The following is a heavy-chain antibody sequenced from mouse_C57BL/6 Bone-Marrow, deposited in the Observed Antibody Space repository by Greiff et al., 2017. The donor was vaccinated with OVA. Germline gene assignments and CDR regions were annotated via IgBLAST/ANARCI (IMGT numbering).Heavy chain of an antibody. CDR3: ARQDGSSDGEFAY. J-gene: IGHJ3*01. CDR2: IYPGGGYT. Sequence: QVQLQQSGAELVRPGTSVKMSCKASGYTFTNYWIGWAKQRPGHGLEWIGDIYPGGGYTNYNEKFKGKATLTADKSSSTAYMQFSSLTSEDSAVYYCARQDGSSDGEFAYWGQGTLVTVSA. D-gene: IGHD1-1*01. V-gene: IGHV1-63*01. CDR1: GYTFTNYW.